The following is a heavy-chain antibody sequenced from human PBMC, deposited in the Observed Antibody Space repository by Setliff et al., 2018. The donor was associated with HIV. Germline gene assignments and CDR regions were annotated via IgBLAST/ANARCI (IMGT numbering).Heavy chain of an antibody. D-gene: IGHD2-8*01. CDR3: ARTGWAQLIQGAWSGPYYYYYMDV. CDR1: GDSISRNNYY. CDR2: ISSSGGT. Sequence: SETLSLTCSVSGDSISRNNYYWGWTRQSPGKGLEWVGSISSSGGTSYSAASLKSRVTLSIDTSKNQFSLKLTSVTAADTAMYYCARTGWAQLIQGAWSGPYYYYYMDVWGKGTTVTVSS. J-gene: IGHJ6*03. V-gene: IGHV4-39*01.